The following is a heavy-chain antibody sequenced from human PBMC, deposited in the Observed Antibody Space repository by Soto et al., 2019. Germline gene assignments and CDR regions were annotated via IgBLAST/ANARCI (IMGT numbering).Heavy chain of an antibody. Sequence: SETMSLTCTVSGGSISGSSCYCSWIRQPPGKGLEWIGYIYHSGSTYYNPSLKSRVTISVDTSKNQFSLKLSSVTAADTAVYYCARGRRYLVRGHLNWFDPWGQGTLVTVSS. V-gene: IGHV4-30-2*01. CDR2: IYHSGST. CDR3: ARGRRYLVRGHLNWFDP. CDR1: GGSISGSSCY. D-gene: IGHD3-10*01. J-gene: IGHJ5*02.